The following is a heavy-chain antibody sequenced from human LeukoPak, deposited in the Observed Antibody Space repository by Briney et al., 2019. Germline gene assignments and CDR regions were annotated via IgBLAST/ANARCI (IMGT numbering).Heavy chain of an antibody. Sequence: GGSLRLSCVASGLSISGQWMNWFRQAPGKGLEWVSTISVGAEYIFYADSVKGRFTISRDDSNNALYLQMHSLRAEDTALYYCASGPPFLKYFEYWGQGTLVTVSS. CDR1: GLSISGQW. CDR2: ISVGAEYI. CDR3: ASGPPFLKYFEY. V-gene: IGHV3-23*01. J-gene: IGHJ4*02. D-gene: IGHD3-3*01.